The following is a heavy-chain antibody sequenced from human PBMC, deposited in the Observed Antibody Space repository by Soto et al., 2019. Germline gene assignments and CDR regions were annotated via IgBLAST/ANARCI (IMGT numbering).Heavy chain of an antibody. CDR1: GFTFGHYW. CDR3: ATAQVDY. Sequence: PGGSLRLSCATSGFTFGHYWMHWVRQAPGKGLEWVSRMNSDGSTTNYADSVKGRFTVSRDNARNTLYLQMNSLRAEDTAVYYCATAQVDYWGPGTLVTVSS. J-gene: IGHJ4*02. V-gene: IGHV3-74*01. CDR2: MNSDGSTT.